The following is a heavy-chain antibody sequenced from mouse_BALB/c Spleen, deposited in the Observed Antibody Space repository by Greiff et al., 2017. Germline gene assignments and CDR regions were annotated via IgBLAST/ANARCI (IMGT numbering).Heavy chain of an antibody. V-gene: IGHV1-15*01. CDR2: IHPGSGGT. CDR1: GFTFSDYE. J-gene: IGHJ2*01. Sequence: QVPLPPSGAELVKPGASVKLSCKAFGFTFSDYEMPWVKQTPVHGLEWIGAIHPGSGGTAYNQKFKGKATLTADKSSSTAYMELSSLTSEDSAVYYCTRLRYDAGYFDYWGQGTTLTVSS. D-gene: IGHD2-14*01. CDR3: TRLRYDAGYFDY.